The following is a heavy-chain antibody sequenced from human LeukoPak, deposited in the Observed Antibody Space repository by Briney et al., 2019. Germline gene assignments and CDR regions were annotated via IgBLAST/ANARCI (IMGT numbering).Heavy chain of an antibody. CDR1: GFTFSSYA. CDR2: ISGSGGST. D-gene: IGHD5-12*01. J-gene: IGHJ3*02. Sequence: GGSLRLSRAASGFTFSSYAMSWVRQAPGKGLEWVSAISGSGGSTYYADSVKGRFTISRDNSKNTLYLQMNSLRAEDTAVYYCAKDVSRLLANDAFDIWGQGTMVTVSS. V-gene: IGHV3-23*01. CDR3: AKDVSRLLANDAFDI.